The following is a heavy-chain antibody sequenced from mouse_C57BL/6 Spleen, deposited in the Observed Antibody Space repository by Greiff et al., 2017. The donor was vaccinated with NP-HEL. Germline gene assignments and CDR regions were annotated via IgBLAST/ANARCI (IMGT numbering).Heavy chain of an antibody. V-gene: IGHV2-2*01. J-gene: IGHJ1*03. D-gene: IGHD2-4*01. CDR3: ASPLYDYDAVWYFDV. CDR1: GFSLTSYG. CDR2: IWSGGST. Sequence: VQLQQSGPGLVQPSQSLSITCTVSGFSLTSYGVHWVRQSPGKGLEWLGVIWSGGSTDYNAAFISRLSISKDNSKSQVFFKMNSLQADDTAIYYCASPLYDYDAVWYFDVWGTGTTVTVSS.